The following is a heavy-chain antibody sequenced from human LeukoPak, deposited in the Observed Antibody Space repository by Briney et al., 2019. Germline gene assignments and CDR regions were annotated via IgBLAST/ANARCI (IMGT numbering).Heavy chain of an antibody. CDR2: IIPIFGTA. Sequence: ASVKVSCKASGDSFSTYVISWVRQAPGQGLEWMGGIIPIFGTANYAQKFQGRVTITADESTSTAYMELSSLRSEDTAVYYCARFKRSSGFPYYFDYWGQGTLVTVSS. J-gene: IGHJ4*02. D-gene: IGHD6-19*01. CDR1: GDSFSTYV. V-gene: IGHV1-69*13. CDR3: ARFKRSSGFPYYFDY.